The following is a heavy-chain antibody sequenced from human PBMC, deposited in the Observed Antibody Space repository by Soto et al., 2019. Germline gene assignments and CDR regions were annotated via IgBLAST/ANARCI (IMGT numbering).Heavy chain of an antibody. Sequence: EVQLVQSGAEVKKPGESLKISCKGSGYSFTSYWIGWVRQMPGKGLEWMGIIYPGDSDTRYSPSFQGQVTISADKSIRTAYLQWSSRKAADTAMYYCARLGGYCSSTKCYGGGDYWGQGTQVTVS. CDR1: GYSFTSYW. CDR3: ARLGGYCSSTKCYGGGDY. J-gene: IGHJ4*02. V-gene: IGHV5-51*03. D-gene: IGHD2-2*01. CDR2: IYPGDSDT.